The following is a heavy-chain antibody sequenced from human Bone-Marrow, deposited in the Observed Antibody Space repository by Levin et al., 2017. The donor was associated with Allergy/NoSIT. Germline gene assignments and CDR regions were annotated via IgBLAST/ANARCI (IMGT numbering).Heavy chain of an antibody. D-gene: IGHD6-19*01. V-gene: IGHV3-30*18. CDR1: GFTFSTYG. CDR3: AKALNPSYSNGAFDV. Sequence: AGGSLRLSCAASGFTFSTYGMHWVRQAPGKGLEWVAVISYDGSNDYSADSVEGRFTISRDNSKNTLYLQMNSLRPADTAVYYCAKALNPSYSNGAFDVWGQGTMVTVSS. J-gene: IGHJ3*01. CDR2: ISYDGSND.